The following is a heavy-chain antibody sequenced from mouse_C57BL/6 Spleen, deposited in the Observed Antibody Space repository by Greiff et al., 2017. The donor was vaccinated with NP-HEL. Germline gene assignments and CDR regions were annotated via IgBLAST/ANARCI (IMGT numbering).Heavy chain of an antibody. D-gene: IGHD3-1*01. CDR1: GYAFSSYW. V-gene: IGHV1-80*01. CDR2: IYPGDGDT. Sequence: VQLKESGAELVKPGASVKISCKASGYAFSSYWMNWVKQRPGKGLEWIGQIYPGDGDTNYNGKFKGKATLTADKSSSTAYMQLSSLTSEDSAVYFCARNGPSYAMDYWGQGTSVTVSS. CDR3: ARNGPSYAMDY. J-gene: IGHJ4*01.